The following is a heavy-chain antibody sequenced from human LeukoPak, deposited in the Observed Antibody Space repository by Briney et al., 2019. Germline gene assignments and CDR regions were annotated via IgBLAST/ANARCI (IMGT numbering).Heavy chain of an antibody. CDR3: ARDPSYSSGWTFDY. Sequence: ASVKVSCKASGYTFTGYYMHWVRQAPGQGLEWMGWINPNSGGTNYAQKFQGRVTMTRDTSISTAYMELSRLRSDDTAVYYCARDPSYSSGWTFDYWGQGTLVTVSS. CDR2: INPNSGGT. V-gene: IGHV1-2*02. CDR1: GYTFTGYY. J-gene: IGHJ4*02. D-gene: IGHD6-25*01.